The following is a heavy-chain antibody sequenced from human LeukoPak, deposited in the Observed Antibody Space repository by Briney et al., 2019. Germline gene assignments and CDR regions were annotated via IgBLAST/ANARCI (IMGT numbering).Heavy chain of an antibody. V-gene: IGHV3-23*01. J-gene: IGHJ4*01. CDR3: AKHMVSYGSKAFVY. D-gene: IGHD3-10*01. CDR1: GFTFSSYA. CDR2: ISGSGGNT. Sequence: GGSLRLSCAASGFTFSSYAMSWVRRAPGKGLAWVSAISGSGGNTYYADSVKGRFTISRDNSKNTLYLQMNSLRAEDTAVYYCAKHMVSYGSKAFVYWGHGNLVTVSS.